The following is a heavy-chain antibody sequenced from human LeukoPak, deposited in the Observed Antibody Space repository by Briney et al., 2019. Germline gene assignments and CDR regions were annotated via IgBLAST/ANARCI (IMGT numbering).Heavy chain of an antibody. Sequence: SETLSLTCTVSGGSISSGDYYWSWIRQPPEKGLEWIGYIYYSGSTYYNPSLKSRVTISVDTSKNQFSLKLSSVTAADTAVYYCARAYKKQWLVSNWGQGTLVTVSS. CDR1: GGSISSGDYY. CDR2: IYYSGST. V-gene: IGHV4-30-4*08. CDR3: ARAYKKQWLVSN. J-gene: IGHJ4*02. D-gene: IGHD6-19*01.